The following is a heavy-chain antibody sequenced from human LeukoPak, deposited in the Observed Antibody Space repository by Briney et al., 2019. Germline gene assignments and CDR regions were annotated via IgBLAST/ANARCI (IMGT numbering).Heavy chain of an antibody. J-gene: IGHJ4*02. D-gene: IGHD4-17*01. Sequence: GGSLRLSCAASGFTFSSYSMNWVRQAPGKGLEWVSSISSSSSYIYYADSVKGRFTISRDNSKNTLYLQMNSLRAEDTAVYYCAKDGNAYGDYDFDYWGQGTLVTVSS. CDR3: AKDGNAYGDYDFDY. CDR1: GFTFSSYS. V-gene: IGHV3-21*04. CDR2: ISSSSSYI.